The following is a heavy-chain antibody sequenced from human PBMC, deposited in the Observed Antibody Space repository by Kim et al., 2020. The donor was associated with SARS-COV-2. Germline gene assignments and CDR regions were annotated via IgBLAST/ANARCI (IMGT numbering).Heavy chain of an antibody. CDR3: ARQVLNWNGAHDAFDI. D-gene: IGHD1-1*01. Sequence: SETLSLTCTVSGGSISSYYWSWIRQPPGKGLEWIGYIYYSGSTNYNPSLKSRVTISVDTSKNQFSLKLSSVTAADTAVYYCARQVLNWNGAHDAFDIWGQGTMVTVSS. CDR2: IYYSGST. CDR1: GGSISSYY. V-gene: IGHV4-59*08. J-gene: IGHJ3*02.